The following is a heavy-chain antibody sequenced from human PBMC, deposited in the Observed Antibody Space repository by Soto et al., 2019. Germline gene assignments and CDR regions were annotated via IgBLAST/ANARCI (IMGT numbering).Heavy chain of an antibody. CDR2: ITASGGDT. D-gene: IGHD4-17*01. CDR3: AKEVYGDRVFDY. CDR1: GFTFRTYA. J-gene: IGHJ4*02. V-gene: IGHV3-23*01. Sequence: EVRVLESGGGLVQPGGSLRLSCTTSGFTFRTYAMSWVRQAPGTGLEWVSSITASGGDTYYADSVKGRFAISRDNSKNTLYLQMGSLRAEDTAVYFCAKEVYGDRVFDYWGQGTLVTVSS.